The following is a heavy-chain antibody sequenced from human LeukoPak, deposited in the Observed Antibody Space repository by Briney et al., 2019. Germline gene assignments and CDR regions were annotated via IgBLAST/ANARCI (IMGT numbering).Heavy chain of an antibody. Sequence: SETLSLTCTVSGGSISSYYWSWIRQPPGKGLEWIGYIYYSGSTNYNPSLKSRVTISVDTSKNQFSLKLSSVTAADTAVYYCARSYGGNSFRAFDIWGQGTMVTVSS. V-gene: IGHV4-59*08. J-gene: IGHJ3*02. CDR1: GGSISSYY. CDR2: IYYSGST. D-gene: IGHD4-23*01. CDR3: ARSYGGNSFRAFDI.